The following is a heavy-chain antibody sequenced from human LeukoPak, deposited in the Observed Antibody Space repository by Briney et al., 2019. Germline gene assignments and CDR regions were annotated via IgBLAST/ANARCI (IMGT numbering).Heavy chain of an antibody. CDR3: ARGFTSGFDY. J-gene: IGHJ4*02. CDR2: ISSSSSYI. V-gene: IGHV3-21*01. Sequence: GRPLRLSCAASGFTFSSYSMNWVRQAPGKGLEWVSSISSSSSYIYYADSVKGRFTISRDNAKNSLYLQMNSLRAEDTAVYYCARGFTSGFDYWGQGTLVTVSS. D-gene: IGHD7-27*01. CDR1: GFTFSSYS.